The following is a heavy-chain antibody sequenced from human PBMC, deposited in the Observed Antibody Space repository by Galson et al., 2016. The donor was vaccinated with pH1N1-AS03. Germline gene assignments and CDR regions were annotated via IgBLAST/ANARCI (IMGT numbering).Heavy chain of an antibody. Sequence: SLRLSCAASGFTFSRHCMTWVRQAPGKGLEWVANINRDGSEKDYLDSVKGRFTISRDNAKNSLYLQINNLRAEDTAMYYCARWERWGQGTLVTVSS. J-gene: IGHJ4*02. V-gene: IGHV3-7*03. CDR3: ARWER. D-gene: IGHD1-1*01. CDR1: GFTFSRHC. CDR2: INRDGSEK.